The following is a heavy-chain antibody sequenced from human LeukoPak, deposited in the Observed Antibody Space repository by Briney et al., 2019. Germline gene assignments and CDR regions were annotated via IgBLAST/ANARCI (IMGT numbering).Heavy chain of an antibody. CDR2: IWYSGSA. J-gene: IGHJ5*02. CDR1: GDSISGSDYY. V-gene: IGHV4-39*01. D-gene: IGHD1-1*01. Sequence: SETLSLTCNVSGDSISGSDYYWCWMRQPPGKGLEWIANIWYSGSAYYNPSLQSRVTITVHTSKNQFSLNVKSVTAGDSAVYYCLRHAGGIILTWGQGTRVAVSS. CDR3: LRHAGGIILT.